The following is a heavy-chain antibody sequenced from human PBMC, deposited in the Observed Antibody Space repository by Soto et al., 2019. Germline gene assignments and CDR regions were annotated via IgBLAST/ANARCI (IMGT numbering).Heavy chain of an antibody. CDR3: ATRSPPPPSYYYGMDV. V-gene: IGHV1-24*01. CDR2: FDPEDGET. Sequence: QVQLVQSGAEVKKPGASVKVSCKVSGYTLTELSMHWVRQAPGKGLEWMGGFDPEDGETIYAQKFQGRVTMTEDTXTXIAYMELSSLRSEDTAVYYCATRSPPPPSYYYGMDVWGQGTTVTVSS. CDR1: GYTLTELS. J-gene: IGHJ6*02.